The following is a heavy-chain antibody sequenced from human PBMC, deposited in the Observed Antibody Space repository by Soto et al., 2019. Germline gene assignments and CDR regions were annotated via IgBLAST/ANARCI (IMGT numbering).Heavy chain of an antibody. J-gene: IGHJ4*02. D-gene: IGHD1-20*01. V-gene: IGHV1-3*05. CDR3: ARGITLPTPLHY. CDR1: GYTFTSYA. Sequence: QVQLVQSGAEEKKPGASVKVSCKASGYTFTSYAMHWVRQAPGQRLEWMGWINAGNGNTKYSQKFQGRVTITRDTSASTAYMEQSSLRSEDTAVYYCARGITLPTPLHYWGQGTLVTVSS. CDR2: INAGNGNT.